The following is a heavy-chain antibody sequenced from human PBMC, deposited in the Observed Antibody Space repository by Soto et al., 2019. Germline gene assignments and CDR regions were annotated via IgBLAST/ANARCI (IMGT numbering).Heavy chain of an antibody. Sequence: SSETLSLTCTVSGGSISSGDYYWSWIRQPPGKGLEWIGYIYYSGSTYYNPSLKSRVTISVDTSKNQFSLKLSSVTAADTAVYSCARKVVSSSEFFDYWGQGTLVTVSS. CDR2: IYYSGST. CDR1: GGSISSGDYY. V-gene: IGHV4-30-4*01. J-gene: IGHJ4*02. CDR3: ARKVVSSSEFFDY. D-gene: IGHD6-6*01.